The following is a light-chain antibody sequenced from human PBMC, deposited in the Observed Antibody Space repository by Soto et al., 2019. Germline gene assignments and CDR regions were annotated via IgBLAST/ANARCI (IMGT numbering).Light chain of an antibody. V-gene: IGLV2-14*01. CDR1: SSDVGAYNS. CDR3: SSYTSSSTLV. CDR2: DVS. J-gene: IGLJ1*01. Sequence: QSALTQPASVSGSPGQSITISCTGTSSDVGAYNSVAWYQHNPGKAPKLMIYDVSNRPPGVSSRFSGSKSANTASLSISGLQADDEADYYCSSYTSSSTLVFGTGTKLTVL.